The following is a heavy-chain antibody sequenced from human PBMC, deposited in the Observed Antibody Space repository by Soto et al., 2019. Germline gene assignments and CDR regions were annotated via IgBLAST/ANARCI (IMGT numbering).Heavy chain of an antibody. V-gene: IGHV2-5*02. Sequence: QSTLKESGPTLVKPTQTLTLTCTVSVFSLTTSGVGVGWIRQPPGQALEWLALIYGDDDKRYSPSLQSMLTHTKDTPKNQVGLTMTNMGPTDTATYFCAHRTTTVTRWFGPWGQGILVSVSS. J-gene: IGHJ5*02. CDR2: IYGDDDK. CDR3: AHRTTTVTRWFGP. CDR1: VFSLTTSGVG. D-gene: IGHD4-17*01.